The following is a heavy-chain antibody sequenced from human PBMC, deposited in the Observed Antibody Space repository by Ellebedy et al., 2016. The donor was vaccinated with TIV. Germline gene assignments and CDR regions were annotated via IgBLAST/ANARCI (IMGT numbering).Heavy chain of an antibody. CDR1: GFTFSNHA. V-gene: IGHV3-23*01. CDR2: IGGPTTT. CDR3: APLPSGKDY. J-gene: IGHJ4*02. D-gene: IGHD6-19*01. Sequence: PGGSLRLSCITSGFTFSNHAMNWVRQAPGKGLEWVSGIGGPTTTFYADSVKGRFTISRDNSKNTVYLQMSSLRPEDTGTYYCAPLPSGKDYWGQGTLVTVSS.